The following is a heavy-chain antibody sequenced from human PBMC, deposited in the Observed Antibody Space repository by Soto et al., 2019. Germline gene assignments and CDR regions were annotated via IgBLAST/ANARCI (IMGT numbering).Heavy chain of an antibody. CDR2: IKSKTDGGTT. Sequence: EVQLVESGGGLVKPGGSLRLSCAASGFTFSNAWMNWVRQAPGKGLEWVGRIKSKTDGGTTDYAAPVKGRFTISRDDSKNTLYLQMNSLKTEDTAVYYCTTDRYFRGTYYYDSSGPNHDAFDIWGQGTMVTVSS. V-gene: IGHV3-15*07. CDR1: GFTFSNAW. J-gene: IGHJ3*02. CDR3: TTDRYFRGTYYYDSSGPNHDAFDI. D-gene: IGHD3-22*01.